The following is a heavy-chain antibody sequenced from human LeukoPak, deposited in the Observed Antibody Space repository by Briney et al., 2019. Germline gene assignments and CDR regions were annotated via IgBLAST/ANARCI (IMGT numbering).Heavy chain of an antibody. CDR2: ISGSGGST. CDR3: AKEGRGMGATTIDY. Sequence: PGGSLRLSCAASGFTFSNYAMSWVRQAPGKGLEWVSAISGSGGSTSYADSVGRFSISRDNSNNTLYLQMTSLRAEATAVYYCAKEGRGMGATTIDYWGQGTLVTVSS. CDR1: GFTFSNYA. V-gene: IGHV3-23*01. J-gene: IGHJ4*02. D-gene: IGHD1-26*01.